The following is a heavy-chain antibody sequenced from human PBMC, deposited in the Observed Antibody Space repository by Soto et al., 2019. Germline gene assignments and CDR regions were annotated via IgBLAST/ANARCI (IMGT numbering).Heavy chain of an antibody. J-gene: IGHJ6*02. D-gene: IGHD3-9*01. CDR2: ISAYNGNT. CDR3: VRVTDWLGTYGMDV. V-gene: IGHV1-18*01. Sequence: QVQLVQSGAEVKKPGAAVKVSCKASGYTLTSYGISWVRQAPGQGLEWMGWISAYNGNTNYAQKLQGRVTMTTDTSTSTTYMELRSLRSDDTAVYYCVRVTDWLGTYGMDVWGQGTTVTVSS. CDR1: GYTLTSYG.